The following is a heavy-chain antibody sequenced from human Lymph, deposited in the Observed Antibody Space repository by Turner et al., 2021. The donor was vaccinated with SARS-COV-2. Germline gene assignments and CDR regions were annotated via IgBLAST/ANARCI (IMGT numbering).Heavy chain of an antibody. V-gene: IGHV4-4*02. D-gene: IGHD2-15*01. Sequence: QVQLQESGPGLVKPAGTLSLTCAVSGGSISSSNWWSWVRQPPGKGLEWIGEIYHSESTNYNPSLKSRVTISVDKSKNQFSLKLSSVTAADTAVYYCATKYCSGGRCSYFDYWGQGTLVTVSS. CDR1: GGSISSSNW. J-gene: IGHJ4*02. CDR2: IYHSEST. CDR3: ATKYCSGGRCSYFDY.